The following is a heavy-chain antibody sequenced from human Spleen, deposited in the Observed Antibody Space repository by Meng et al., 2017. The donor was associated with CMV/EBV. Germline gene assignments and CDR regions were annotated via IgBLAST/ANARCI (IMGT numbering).Heavy chain of an antibody. V-gene: IGHV4-34*01. D-gene: IGHD3-22*01. CDR3: ARWRWDTTGYYQNS. J-gene: IGHJ4*02. CDR1: GGSFSGYY. CDR2: INHSGST. Sequence: SETLSLTCAVYGGSFSGYYWSWIRQPPGKGLEWIGEINHSGSTNYNPSLKSRVTMSVDSSKNEFSLKLSSVTAADTAVYYCARWRWDTTGYYQNSWGQGTLVTVSS.